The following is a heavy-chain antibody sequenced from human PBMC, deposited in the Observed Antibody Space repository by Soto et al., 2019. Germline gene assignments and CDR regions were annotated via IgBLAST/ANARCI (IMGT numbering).Heavy chain of an antibody. CDR1: GFTFSSYA. V-gene: IGHV3-30-3*01. J-gene: IGHJ4*02. CDR3: ARDSPYYYDSSGYYPTFDY. Sequence: PGGSLRLSCAASGFTFSSYAMHWVRQAPGKGLEWVAVISYDGSNKYYADSVKGRFTISRDNSKNTLYLQMNSLRAEDTAVYYCARDSPYYYDSSGYYPTFDYWGQGTLVTVSS. D-gene: IGHD3-22*01. CDR2: ISYDGSNK.